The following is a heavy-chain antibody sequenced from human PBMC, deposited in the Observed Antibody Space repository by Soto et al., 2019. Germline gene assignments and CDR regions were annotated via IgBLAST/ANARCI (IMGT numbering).Heavy chain of an antibody. V-gene: IGHV4-39*01. CDR2: MYYNGNT. Sequence: SETLSLTCTVSGGSFTSTNYFWGWIRQPPGKGLEWIGYMYYNGNTFYSPSLKSRVTMSVDTSKNQFSLKLSSVTAADTAVYYCARSRRWNCSGGSCYSGTDWFDPWGQGTLVTVSS. CDR1: GGSFTSTNYF. CDR3: ARSRRWNCSGGSCYSGTDWFDP. J-gene: IGHJ5*02. D-gene: IGHD2-15*01.